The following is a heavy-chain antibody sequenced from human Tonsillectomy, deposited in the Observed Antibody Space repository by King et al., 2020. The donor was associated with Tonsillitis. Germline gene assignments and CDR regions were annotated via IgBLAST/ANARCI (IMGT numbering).Heavy chain of an antibody. Sequence: VQLVESGGGVVQPGRSLRLSCAASGFIFSGYAMHWVRQAPGKGLEWVAVISYDGSNKYYADSVKGRFTISRDNSKNTLYLHMNSLRAEDTAVYYCARGGRGELLSSDYWGQGTLVTVSS. D-gene: IGHD3-10*01. CDR2: ISYDGSNK. CDR3: ARGGRGELLSSDY. V-gene: IGHV3-30*04. CDR1: GFIFSGYA. J-gene: IGHJ4*02.